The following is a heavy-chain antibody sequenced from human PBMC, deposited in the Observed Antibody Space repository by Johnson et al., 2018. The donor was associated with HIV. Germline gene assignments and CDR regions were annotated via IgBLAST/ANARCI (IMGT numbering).Heavy chain of an antibody. Sequence: QVQLVESGGGVVQPGRSLILSCVASEFTFSDYAMHWVRQAPGRGLESMALISHDGINKYYADSVRGRFTISRDNSKSTLYLQMNSLRAEDTAVYYCAKDKGSGYYYRHAFDIWGQGTMVTVSS. CDR1: EFTFSDYA. CDR2: ISHDGINK. V-gene: IGHV3-30*14. CDR3: AKDKGSGYYYRHAFDI. J-gene: IGHJ3*02. D-gene: IGHD3-22*01.